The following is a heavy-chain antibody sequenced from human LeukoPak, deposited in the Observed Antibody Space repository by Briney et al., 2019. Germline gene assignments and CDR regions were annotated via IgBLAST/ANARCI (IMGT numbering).Heavy chain of an antibody. CDR1: GGSISSGGYY. CDR2: IYYSGST. Sequence: SETLSLTCTVSGGSISSGGYYWSWIRQHPGKGLEWIGYIYYSGSTYYNPSLKSRVTISVDTSKNQFSLKLSSVTAADTAVYYCARDRYESGSYSYLDLWGRGTLATVSS. CDR3: ARDRYESGSYSYLDL. J-gene: IGHJ2*01. D-gene: IGHD1-26*01. V-gene: IGHV4-31*03.